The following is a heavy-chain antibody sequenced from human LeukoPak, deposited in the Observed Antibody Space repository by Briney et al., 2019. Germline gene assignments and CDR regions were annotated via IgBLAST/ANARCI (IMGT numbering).Heavy chain of an antibody. CDR1: GFTFSGSA. CDR3: TRDLYGSGSYYNYFDY. Sequence: GGSLRLSCAASGFTFSGSAMHWVRQASGKGLEWVGRIRSKANSYATAYAASVKGRFTISRDDSKNTAYLLMNSLKTEDTAVYYCTRDLYGSGSYYNYFDYWGQGTLVTVSS. J-gene: IGHJ4*02. V-gene: IGHV3-73*01. D-gene: IGHD3-10*01. CDR2: IRSKANSYAT.